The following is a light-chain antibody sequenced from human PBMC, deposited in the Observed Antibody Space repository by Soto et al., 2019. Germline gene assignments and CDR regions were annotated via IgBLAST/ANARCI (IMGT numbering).Light chain of an antibody. V-gene: IGKV3-11*01. CDR2: DAS. CDR3: HQRSKWPLT. Sequence: EIVLTQSPATLSLSPGERATLSCRASQSVRTYLAWYQQKPGQAPRLLIYDASNRATDIPDRFSGSGSGTDFTLTISCLDPEDFAVYYCHQRSKWPLTFGGGTKVEIK. J-gene: IGKJ4*01. CDR1: QSVRTY.